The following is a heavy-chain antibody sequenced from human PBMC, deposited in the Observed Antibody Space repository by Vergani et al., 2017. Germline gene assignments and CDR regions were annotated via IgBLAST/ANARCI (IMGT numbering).Heavy chain of an antibody. CDR1: GFTFSSYA. Sequence: QVHLVESGGGVVQPGRSLRLSCEVSGFTFSSYAMHWVRQAPGKALEWVSLITCDSINTYDADAGKCRITITRDNCNIILYLQMNSLRAEDTAVYYCARPDVSGRRRTNNFRILDDWGQGTLVTVSS. CDR3: ARPDVSGRRRTNNFRILDD. D-gene: IGHD2-8*01. V-gene: IGHV3-30*04. CDR2: ITCDSINT. J-gene: IGHJ4*02.